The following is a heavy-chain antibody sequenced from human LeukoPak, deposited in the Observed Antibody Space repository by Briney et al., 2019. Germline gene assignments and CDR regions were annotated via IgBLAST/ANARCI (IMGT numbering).Heavy chain of an antibody. CDR2: IYYSGST. Sequence: SETLSLTCTVSGGSISSSSYYWGWIRQPPGKGLEWIGSIYYSGSTYYNPSLKSRVTISVDTSKNQFSLKLSSVTAADTAVYYCARDIRYYDSSGYPSFSYYFDYWGQGTLVTVSS. V-gene: IGHV4-39*07. CDR1: GGSISSSSYY. D-gene: IGHD3-22*01. CDR3: ARDIRYYDSSGYPSFSYYFDY. J-gene: IGHJ4*02.